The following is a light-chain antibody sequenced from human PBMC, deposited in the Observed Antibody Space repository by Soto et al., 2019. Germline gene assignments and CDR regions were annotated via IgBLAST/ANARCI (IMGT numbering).Light chain of an antibody. CDR3: SSYSGSTTHIL. Sequence: QSVLTQPASVSGSPGQSITISCTGSSRDIVGYNYVSWYQQHPGKAPKLIIYDVTYQTSGLSYRFPASKSGSTASLTISGLQPEDEADYYCSSYSGSTTHILFGGGTKLTVL. J-gene: IGLJ2*01. CDR2: DVT. V-gene: IGLV2-14*01. CDR1: SRDIVGYNY.